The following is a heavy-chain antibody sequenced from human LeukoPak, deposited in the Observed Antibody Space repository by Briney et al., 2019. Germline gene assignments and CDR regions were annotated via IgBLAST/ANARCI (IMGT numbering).Heavy chain of an antibody. CDR2: ISAYNGNT. CDR3: ARYNGYSSGWYVPNPTFDY. D-gene: IGHD6-19*01. Sequence: GASVKVSCKASGYTFTSYGISWVRQAPGQGLEWMGRISAYNGNTNYAQKLQGRVTMTTDTSTSTAYMELRSLRSDDTAVYYCARYNGYSSGWYVPNPTFDYWGQGTLVTVSS. CDR1: GYTFTSYG. V-gene: IGHV1-18*04. J-gene: IGHJ4*02.